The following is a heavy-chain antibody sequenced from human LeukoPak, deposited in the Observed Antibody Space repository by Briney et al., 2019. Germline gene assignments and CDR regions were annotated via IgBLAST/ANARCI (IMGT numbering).Heavy chain of an antibody. Sequence: SQTLSLTCAISGDSVSSNSAAWNRIRQSPSRGLEWLGRTYYRSKWYNDYAVSVKSRITINPDTSKNQFSLQLNSVTPEDTAVYYCARDLTMVRGVIIGLGFDPWGQGALVTVSS. CDR1: GDSVSSNSAA. D-gene: IGHD3-10*01. V-gene: IGHV6-1*01. CDR3: ARDLTMVRGVIIGLGFDP. CDR2: TYYRSKWYN. J-gene: IGHJ5*02.